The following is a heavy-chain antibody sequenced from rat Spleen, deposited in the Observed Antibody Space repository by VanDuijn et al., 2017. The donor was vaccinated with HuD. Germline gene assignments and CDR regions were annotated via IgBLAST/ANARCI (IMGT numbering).Heavy chain of an antibody. CDR1: GFTFSDYA. CDR2: ISPGGGGT. V-gene: IGHV5-19*01. D-gene: IGHD1-4*01. Sequence: EVQLVESGGGLVQPGRSLKLSCAASGFTFSDYAMNWIRQAPTKGLVWVASISPGGGGTHYREPVKGRFTISRDNAESTLYLQMESQRSDDTATFYCATXXPRXSRFSXWGRGTXVTVSS. CDR3: ATXXPRXSRFSX. J-gene: IGHJ3*01.